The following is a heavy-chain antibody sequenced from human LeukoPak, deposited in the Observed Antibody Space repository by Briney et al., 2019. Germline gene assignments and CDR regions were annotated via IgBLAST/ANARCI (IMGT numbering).Heavy chain of an antibody. D-gene: IGHD3-10*01. CDR1: GFTFSNSW. V-gene: IGHV3-7*01. CDR3: VSGRYYFDY. CDR2: VKEDGSHQ. Sequence: GGSLRLSCAASGFTFSNSWMTWVRQAPGKGLEWVANVKEDGSHQDYLDSVKGRFTISRDNAKNSLYLQMNSLRAEDTAVYYCVSGRYYFDYWGQGTLDTVSS. J-gene: IGHJ4*02.